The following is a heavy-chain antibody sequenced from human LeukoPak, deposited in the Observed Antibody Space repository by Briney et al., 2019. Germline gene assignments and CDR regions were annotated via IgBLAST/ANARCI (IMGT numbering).Heavy chain of an antibody. J-gene: IGHJ3*02. V-gene: IGHV1-2*04. CDR2: INPNSGGT. CDR3: ARGDILTPSGAFDI. CDR1: GYTFTGYY. Sequence: ASVKVSCKASGYTFTGYYMHWVRQAPGQGLEWMGWINPNSGGTNYAQKFQGWVTMTRDTSISTAYMELSRLRSDDTAVYYCARGDILTPSGAFDIWGQGTMVTVSS. D-gene: IGHD3-9*01.